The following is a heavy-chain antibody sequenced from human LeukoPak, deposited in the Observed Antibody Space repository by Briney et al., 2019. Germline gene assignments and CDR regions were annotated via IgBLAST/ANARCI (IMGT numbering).Heavy chain of an antibody. CDR1: GGSISSYY. V-gene: IGHV4-59*08. J-gene: IGHJ3*02. D-gene: IGHD5-18*01. Sequence: SETLSRTCTVSGGSISSYYWSWIRQPPGKGLEWIGYIYYSGSTNYNPSLKSRVTISVDTSKNQFSLKLSSVTAADTAVYYCAAGGAAMVIRGAFDIWGQRTMVTVSS. CDR2: IYYSGST. CDR3: AAGGAAMVIRGAFDI.